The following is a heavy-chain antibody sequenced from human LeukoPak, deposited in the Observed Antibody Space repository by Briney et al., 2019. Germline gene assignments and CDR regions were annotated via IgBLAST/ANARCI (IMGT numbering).Heavy chain of an antibody. J-gene: IGHJ5*02. CDR2: ISAYNGNT. D-gene: IGHD6-19*01. Sequence: GASVKVSCKASGYTFTSYGISWVRQAPGQGLEWMGWISAYNGNTNYAQKLQGRVTMTTDPSTSTAYMELRSLRSDDTAVYYCAREKWSSGWHPFDPWGQGTLVTVSS. CDR3: AREKWSSGWHPFDP. CDR1: GYTFTSYG. V-gene: IGHV1-18*01.